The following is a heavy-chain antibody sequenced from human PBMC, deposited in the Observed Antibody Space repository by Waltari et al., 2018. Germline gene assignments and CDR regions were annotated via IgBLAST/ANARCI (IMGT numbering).Heavy chain of an antibody. CDR1: GYTFTSYY. CDR3: ARGGGAIVLMVYAALNWFDP. V-gene: IGHV1-46*01. D-gene: IGHD2-8*01. CDR2: INPGGGST. Sequence: QVQLVQSGAEVKKPGASVKVSCKASGYTFTSYYMHWVRQAPGQGLEWMGIINPGGGSTSYEQKCKGRVTMTRDTTTGTVYMELSSLRSEETAVYYCARGGGAIVLMVYAALNWFDPWGQGTLVTVSS. J-gene: IGHJ5*02.